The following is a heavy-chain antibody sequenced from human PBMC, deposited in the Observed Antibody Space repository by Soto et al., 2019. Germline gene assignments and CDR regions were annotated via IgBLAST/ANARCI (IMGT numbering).Heavy chain of an antibody. CDR2: INPNSGGT. D-gene: IGHD3-3*01. CDR1: GYTFTGYY. J-gene: IGHJ4*02. V-gene: IGHV1-2*02. CDR3: ANPSDFWSGYPLPDY. Sequence: ASVKVSCKASGYTFTGYYMHWVRQAPGQGLEWMGWINPNSGGTNYAQKFQGRVTMTRDTSISTAYMELSRLRSDDTAVYYCANPSDFWSGYPLPDYWGQGTPVTFSS.